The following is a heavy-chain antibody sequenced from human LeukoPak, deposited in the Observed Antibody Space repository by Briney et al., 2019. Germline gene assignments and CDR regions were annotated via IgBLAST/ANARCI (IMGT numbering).Heavy chain of an antibody. CDR3: ARLPNYYGSGSEVLHDFDY. V-gene: IGHV4-4*07. CDR1: GGSISSYY. D-gene: IGHD3-10*01. CDR2: IDTSGNT. J-gene: IGHJ4*02. Sequence: SETLSLTCTVSGGSISSYYWSWIRQPAGKGLEWIGRIDTSGNTNYKPSLKSRVTISVDTSKNQFSLKLSSVTAADTAVYYCARLPNYYGSGSEVLHDFDYWGQGTLVTVSS.